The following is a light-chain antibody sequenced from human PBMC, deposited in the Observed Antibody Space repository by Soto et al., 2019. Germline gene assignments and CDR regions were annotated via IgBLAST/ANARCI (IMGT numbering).Light chain of an antibody. CDR1: QSVSSS. Sequence: EIVLTQSPATLSLSPGETATLSCRASQSVSSSLAWYQQKPGQTPRLLIYDASNRATGIPARFSGSGSGTDFDLTVSSLESEDFAVYYCQQRSCWPLTFGGGTKVEIK. J-gene: IGKJ4*01. CDR3: QQRSCWPLT. CDR2: DAS. V-gene: IGKV3-11*01.